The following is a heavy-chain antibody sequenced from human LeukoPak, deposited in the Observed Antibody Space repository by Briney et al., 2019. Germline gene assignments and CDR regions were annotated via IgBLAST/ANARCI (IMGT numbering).Heavy chain of an antibody. D-gene: IGHD3-22*01. J-gene: IGHJ4*02. CDR2: IYSGGNT. CDR1: GSTFSSYS. CDR3: ARRAGDYSHPYDY. Sequence: GGSLRLSCAASGSTFSSYSMNWVRQAPGKGLEWVSFIYSGGNTYYADSVKGRFTISRDNSKNTVHLQMNSLRAEDTAMYYCARRAGDYSHPYDYWGQGTLVTVSS. V-gene: IGHV3-53*01.